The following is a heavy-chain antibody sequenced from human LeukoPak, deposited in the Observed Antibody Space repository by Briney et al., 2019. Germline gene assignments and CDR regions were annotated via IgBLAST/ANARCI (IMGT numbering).Heavy chain of an antibody. Sequence: GGSLRLSCAASGFNFSVAWMTWVRQAPGKGLEWVGRIKSKADGATTDYAGPVKGRFTISRDDSKDTLFLQMNSLKTEDTAVYSCTTFTPLYNTTTCLGYWGQGILVTVSS. CDR3: TTFTPLYNTTTCLGY. CDR2: IKSKADGATT. V-gene: IGHV3-15*01. D-gene: IGHD2-2*01. CDR1: GFNFSVAW. J-gene: IGHJ4*02.